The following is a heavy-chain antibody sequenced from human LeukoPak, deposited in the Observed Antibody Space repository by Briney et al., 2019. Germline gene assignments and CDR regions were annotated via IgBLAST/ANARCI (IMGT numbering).Heavy chain of an antibody. Sequence: PSETLSLTCTVSGGSISSSSYYWGWIRQPPGKGLEWIGSIYYSGSTYYNPSLKSRVTISVDTSKNQFSLKLSSVTAADTAVYYCARENRRPTRGYSYGYGYYYYMDVWGKGTTVTVSS. CDR3: ARENRRPTRGYSYGYGYYYYMDV. J-gene: IGHJ6*03. D-gene: IGHD5-18*01. CDR2: IYYSGST. CDR1: GGSISSSSYY. V-gene: IGHV4-39*02.